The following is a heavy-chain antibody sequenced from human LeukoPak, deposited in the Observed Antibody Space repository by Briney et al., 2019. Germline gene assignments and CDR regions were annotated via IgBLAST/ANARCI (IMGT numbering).Heavy chain of an antibody. CDR2: ISYDGSNK. J-gene: IGHJ4*02. V-gene: IGHV3-30-3*01. Sequence: PGRSLRLSCAASGFTFSSYAMHWVRQAPGKGLEWVAVISYDGSNKYYADSVKGRFTISRDNYKNTLYLQMNSRRAEDMAVYYCARSPRPNPRGQAKYWGQGTLVTVSS. D-gene: IGHD3-10*01. CDR1: GFTFSSYA. CDR3: ARSPRPNPRGQAKY.